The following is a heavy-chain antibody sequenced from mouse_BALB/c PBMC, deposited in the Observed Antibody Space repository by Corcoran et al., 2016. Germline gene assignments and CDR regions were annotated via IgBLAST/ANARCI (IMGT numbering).Heavy chain of an antibody. CDR1: GYTFTNYG. D-gene: IGHD1-1*01. V-gene: IGHV9-1*02. J-gene: IGHJ1*01. CDR3: ARRYYGSRGEWYFDV. CDR2: INTYTGEP. Sequence: QIQLVQSGPELKKPGETVKISCKASGYTFTNYGMNWVKQAPGKGLKWMGWINTYTGEPTYADDFKGRFAFSLETSASTAYLQINNLKNEDMATYFCARRYYGSRGEWYFDVWGAGTTVTVSS.